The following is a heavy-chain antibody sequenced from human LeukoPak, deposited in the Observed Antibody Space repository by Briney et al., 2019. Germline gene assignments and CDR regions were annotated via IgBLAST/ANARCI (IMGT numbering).Heavy chain of an antibody. V-gene: IGHV4-34*01. D-gene: IGHD2-8*01. CDR2: TNHSGST. CDR1: GGSFSGYY. J-gene: IGHJ3*02. CDR3: ARAPIVLMVYGISRIGGDAFDI. Sequence: SETLSLTCAVYGGSFSGYYWSWIRQPPGKGLEWIGETNHSGSTNYNPSLKSRVTISVDTPKNQFSLKLSSVTDADTAVYYCARAPIVLMVYGISRIGGDAFDIWGQGTMVTVSS.